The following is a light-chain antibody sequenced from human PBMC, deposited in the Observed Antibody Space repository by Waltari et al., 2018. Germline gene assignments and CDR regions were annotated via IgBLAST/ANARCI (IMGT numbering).Light chain of an antibody. V-gene: IGKV1-39*01. CDR3: QQSYSAPFT. Sequence: TCRDSRGIDAYLNWYQQQPGKAPKLLIYDASTLQRGVPTRFSGGGIGTDFTLTISDLQPDDFATYFCQQSYSAPFTFGRGTRLE. J-gene: IGKJ5*01. CDR2: DAS. CDR1: RGIDAY.